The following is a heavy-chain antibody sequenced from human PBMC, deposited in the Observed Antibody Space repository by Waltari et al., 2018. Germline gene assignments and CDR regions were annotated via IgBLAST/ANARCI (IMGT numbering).Heavy chain of an antibody. D-gene: IGHD3-22*01. Sequence: QVQLKQWGAGLLKPSETLSLTCAVYGGSFSGYYWSWIRQPPGKGLEWIGEINHSGSTNYNPSLKSRVTISVDTSKNQFSLKLSSVTAADTAVYYCARDVYYYDSSGYYGVGCYFDYWGQGTLVTVSS. CDR2: INHSGST. V-gene: IGHV4-34*01. CDR1: GGSFSGYY. CDR3: ARDVYYYDSSGYYGVGCYFDY. J-gene: IGHJ4*02.